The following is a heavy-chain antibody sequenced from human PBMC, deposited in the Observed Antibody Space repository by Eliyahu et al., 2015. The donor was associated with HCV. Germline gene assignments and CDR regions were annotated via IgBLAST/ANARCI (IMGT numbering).Heavy chain of an antibody. Sequence: QVQLVESGGGVVQPGRSLRLSCAASGXTFSXYAMHWVXQAPXKGLGWVAVILYDGSSKYYADSVKGRFTISRDTSKNTLYLQMDSLRAEDSAVYYCAKDPQSFAYDILTGYYWGREYYYGMDVWGQGTTVTVSS. D-gene: IGHD3-9*01. V-gene: IGHV3-30*18. CDR3: AKDPQSFAYDILTGYYWGREYYYGMDV. CDR2: ILYDGSSK. J-gene: IGHJ6*02. CDR1: GXTFSXYA.